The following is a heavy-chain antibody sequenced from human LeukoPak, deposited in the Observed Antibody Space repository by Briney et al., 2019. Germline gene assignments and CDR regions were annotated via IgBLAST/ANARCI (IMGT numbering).Heavy chain of an antibody. CDR2: MNPNSGNT. V-gene: IGHV1-8*02. CDR1: GYTFTSYY. D-gene: IGHD3-9*01. J-gene: IGHJ6*02. CDR3: ARGVRYFDWLLRNYYYYYGMDV. Sequence: ASVKVSCKASGYTFTSYYMHWVRQATGQGLEWMGWMNPNSGNTGYAQKFQGRVTMTRNTSISTAYMELSSLRSEDTAVYYCARGVRYFDWLLRNYYYYYGMDVWGQGTTVTVSS.